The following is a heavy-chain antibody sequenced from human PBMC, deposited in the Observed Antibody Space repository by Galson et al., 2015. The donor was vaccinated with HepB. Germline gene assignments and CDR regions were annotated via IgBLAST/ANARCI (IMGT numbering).Heavy chain of an antibody. J-gene: IGHJ6*02. CDR1: GGSFSGYY. CDR2: INHSGST. Sequence: SETLSLTCAVYGGSFSGYYWSWIRQPPGKGLEWIGEINHSGSTNYNPSLKSRVTISVDTSKNQFSLKLSSVTAADTAVYYCASAGYKLALRIRYYYGMDIWGQGTTVTVSS. V-gene: IGHV4-34*01. D-gene: IGHD3-10*01. CDR3: ASAGYKLALRIRYYYGMDI.